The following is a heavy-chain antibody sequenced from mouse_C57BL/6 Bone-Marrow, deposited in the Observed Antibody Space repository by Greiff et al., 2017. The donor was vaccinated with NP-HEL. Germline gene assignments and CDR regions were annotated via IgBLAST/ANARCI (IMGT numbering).Heavy chain of an antibody. V-gene: IGHV10-3*01. J-gene: IGHJ3*01. CDR2: IRSKSSNYAT. Sequence: VQLKESGGGLVQPKGSLKLSCAASGFTFNTYAMHWVRQAPGKGLEWVARIRSKSSNYATYYADSVKDRFTISRDDSQSMLYLQMNNLKTEDTAMYYCVRDLGYYGSKGFPFAYWGQGTLVTVSA. CDR1: GFTFNTYA. D-gene: IGHD1-1*01. CDR3: VRDLGYYGSKGFPFAY.